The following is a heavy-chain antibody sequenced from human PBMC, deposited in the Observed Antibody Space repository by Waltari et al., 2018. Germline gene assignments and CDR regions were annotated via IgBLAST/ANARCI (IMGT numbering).Heavy chain of an antibody. CDR3: AVTLSAAPFYGLDV. CDR2: IIPIFATV. J-gene: IGHJ6*02. V-gene: IGHV1-69*08. D-gene: IGHD6-13*01. Sequence: QVQLVQSGAEVKKPGSSVMVSCKVYGDTLTNCAIHLVRQAPGQGLEWVGRIIPIFATVNVAQKFQDRVTITAATSTSTAYMEVSSLRSDDTAMYYCAVTLSAAPFYGLDVWGQGTTVTVFS. CDR1: GDTLTNCA.